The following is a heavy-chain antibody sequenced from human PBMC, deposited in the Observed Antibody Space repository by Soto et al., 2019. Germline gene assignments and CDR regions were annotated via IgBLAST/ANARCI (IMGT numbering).Heavy chain of an antibody. CDR1: GFTFSSYA. CDR2: ISGSGGST. D-gene: IGHD1-7*01. CDR3: AKDREGTNWFDP. J-gene: IGHJ5*02. Sequence: PGGSLRLSCAASGFTFSSYAMSWVRQAPGKGLEWVSAISGSGGSTYYADSVKGRFTISRGNSKNTLYLQMNSLRAEDTAVYYCAKDREGTNWFDPWGQGTLVTVSS. V-gene: IGHV3-23*01.